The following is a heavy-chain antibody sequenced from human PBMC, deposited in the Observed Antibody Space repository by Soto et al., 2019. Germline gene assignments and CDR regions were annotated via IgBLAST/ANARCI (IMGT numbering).Heavy chain of an antibody. CDR2: IYHSGST. CDR1: GGSIRGGGYS. V-gene: IGHV4-30-2*01. CDR3: ARGQVVAAQH. D-gene: IGHD2-15*01. J-gene: IGHJ4*02. Sequence: PSETLCLTCAVSGGSIRGGGYSWSWIRQPPGKGLEWIGYIYHSGSTYYNPSLKSRVTISVDRSKNQFSLKLSSVTAADTAVYYCARGQVVAAQHWGQGTLVTVS.